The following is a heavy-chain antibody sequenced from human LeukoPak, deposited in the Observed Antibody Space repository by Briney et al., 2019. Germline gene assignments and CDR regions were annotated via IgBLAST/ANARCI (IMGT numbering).Heavy chain of an antibody. J-gene: IGHJ4*02. V-gene: IGHV4-59*10. CDR2: IYTSGST. Sequence: SETLSLTCAVYGGSFSGYYWSWIRQPPGKGLEWIGRIYTSGSTNYNPSLKSRVTISVDTSKNQFSLKLSSVTAADTAVYYCARDRRGYSSGWYGGYYFDYWGQGTLVTVSS. D-gene: IGHD6-19*01. CDR1: GGSFSGYY. CDR3: ARDRRGYSSGWYGGYYFDY.